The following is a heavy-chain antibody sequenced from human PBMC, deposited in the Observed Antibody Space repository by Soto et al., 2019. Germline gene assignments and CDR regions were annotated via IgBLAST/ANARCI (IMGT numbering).Heavy chain of an antibody. CDR1: GGTFSNYT. J-gene: IGHJ4*02. D-gene: IGHD4-17*01. Sequence: QVQLVQSGAEVKKPGSSVKVSCKASGGTFSNYTITWVRQAPGQGLEWMGRIIPILDIANYAKKFQGRVTITADKSTSTAYMELSSLRSEETAVYYCARDVGLGPVTVSTHVDYWGQGTLVIVSS. CDR2: IIPILDIA. CDR3: ARDVGLGPVTVSTHVDY. V-gene: IGHV1-69*08.